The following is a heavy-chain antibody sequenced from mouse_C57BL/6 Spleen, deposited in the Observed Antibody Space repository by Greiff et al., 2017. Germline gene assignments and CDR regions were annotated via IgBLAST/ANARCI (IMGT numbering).Heavy chain of an antibody. V-gene: IGHV1-55*01. D-gene: IGHD2-2*01. Sequence: QVQLKQSGAELVKPGASVKLSCKASGYTFTSYWITWVKQRPGQGLEWIGDIYPGSGSTNYNEKFKSKATLTVDTSSSTAYMQLSSLTSEDSAVXYGARATSEGDDVFAYWGQGTLVTVSA. CDR1: GYTFTSYW. CDR3: ARATSEGDDVFAY. CDR2: IYPGSGST. J-gene: IGHJ3*01.